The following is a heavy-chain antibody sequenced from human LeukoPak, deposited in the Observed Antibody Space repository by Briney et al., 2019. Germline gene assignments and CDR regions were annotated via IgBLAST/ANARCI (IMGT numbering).Heavy chain of an antibody. CDR2: ISGRGGST. Sequence: GGSLRLSCAASGFTFSSYAMNWVRQAPGKGLEWVSNISGRGGSTYYADSVKGRFTISRDNSKNTLYLQMNSLRAEDTAVYYCAKGPAGTLVYWGQGTLVTVSS. D-gene: IGHD6-19*01. CDR1: GFTFSSYA. V-gene: IGHV3-23*01. J-gene: IGHJ4*02. CDR3: AKGPAGTLVY.